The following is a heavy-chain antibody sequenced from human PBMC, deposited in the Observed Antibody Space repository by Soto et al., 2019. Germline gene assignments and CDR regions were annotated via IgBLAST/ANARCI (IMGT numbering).Heavy chain of an antibody. CDR1: GGTFSSYA. Sequence: SVNVSCHAYGGTFSSYAISWVRQAPGKGLEWMGGISPSFGTANYAQKVQGRVTITADESTSTAYMELSSLRSEDTAVYYCASQLRDRDYYIDDWGQGTLVTVSS. J-gene: IGHJ4*01. CDR2: ISPSFGTA. D-gene: IGHD1-26*01. CDR3: ASQLRDRDYYIDD. V-gene: IGHV1-69*13.